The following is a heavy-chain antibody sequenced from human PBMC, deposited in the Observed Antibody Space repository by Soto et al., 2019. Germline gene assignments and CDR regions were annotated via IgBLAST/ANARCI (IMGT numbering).Heavy chain of an antibody. Sequence: EVQLLESGGGLVQPGGSLRLSCAASGFTFSSYAMSWVRQAPGKGLEWVSGISSSGGSTYYADSVKGRFTISRDNSKNTLYLQINSPRAEDTAVYYCANYVGGLISQGPHQKDYWGQGTLVTVSS. J-gene: IGHJ4*02. V-gene: IGHV3-23*01. CDR1: GFTFSSYA. D-gene: IGHD3-10*01. CDR3: ANYVGGLISQGPHQKDY. CDR2: ISSSGGST.